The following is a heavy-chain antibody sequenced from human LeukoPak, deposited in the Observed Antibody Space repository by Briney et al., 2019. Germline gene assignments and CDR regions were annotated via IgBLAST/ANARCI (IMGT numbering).Heavy chain of an antibody. J-gene: IGHJ4*02. CDR3: ARDWALDY. CDR2: INEDGSEK. V-gene: IGHV3-7*01. Sequence: GGSLRLSCAASGFTFSSYWMTWVRQAPGKGLEWVANINEDGSEKYYVDSVKGRFTISRDNSRNTLYLQMNSLTEEDTAMYYCARDWALDYWGQGTLVTVSS. CDR1: GFTFSSYW. D-gene: IGHD3-16*01.